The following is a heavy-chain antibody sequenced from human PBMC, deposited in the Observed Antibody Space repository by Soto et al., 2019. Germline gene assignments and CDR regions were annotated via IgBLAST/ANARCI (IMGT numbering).Heavy chain of an antibody. V-gene: IGHV3-7*01. CDR1: GFTFTTYW. CDR2: IKPDGSDK. Sequence: GGSLRLSCAASGFTFTTYWMSWVRQAPGKGLEWVANIKPDGSDKYYVDSVKGRFTISRDNAKNSLYLQMNSLRADDTAVYYCARETYGDYFDYWGQGTLVTVSS. D-gene: IGHD4-17*01. CDR3: ARETYGDYFDY. J-gene: IGHJ4*02.